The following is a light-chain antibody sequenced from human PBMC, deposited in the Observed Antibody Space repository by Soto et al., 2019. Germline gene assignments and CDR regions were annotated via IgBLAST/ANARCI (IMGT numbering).Light chain of an antibody. J-gene: IGKJ5*01. CDR1: QSVSRNF. CDR3: QQYDNSPIT. CDR2: GAS. V-gene: IGKV3-20*01. Sequence: EIVLTQSPGTLSLSPGESATLSCRASQSVSRNFLAWYQQKPGQAPRLLIYGASSRAAGLPERFSGSGSGTAFTLTISRLEPEDFAVYYCQQYDNSPITFGQGTRLEIK.